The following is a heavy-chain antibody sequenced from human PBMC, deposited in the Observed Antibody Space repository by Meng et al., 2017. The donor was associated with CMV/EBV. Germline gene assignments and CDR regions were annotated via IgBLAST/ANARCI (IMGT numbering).Heavy chain of an antibody. V-gene: IGHV3-9*01. Sequence: SLKISCAASGFTFDDYAMHWVRQAPWKGLEWVSGINWNSGDIGYADSVKGRFTISRDNAKNSLYLQMNSLRDEDTALYYCAKDIRGYWYSLEYWGQGTLVTVSS. D-gene: IGHD2-15*01. CDR1: GFTFDDYA. CDR2: INWNSGDI. J-gene: IGHJ4*02. CDR3: AKDIRGYWYSLEY.